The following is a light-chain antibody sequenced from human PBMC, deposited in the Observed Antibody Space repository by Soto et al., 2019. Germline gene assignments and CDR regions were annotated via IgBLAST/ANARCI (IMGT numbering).Light chain of an antibody. Sequence: QPVLTQSPSASASLGASVKLTCTLSSGHSDYAIAWHQQQTEKGPRYLMKLNSDGSHSKGDGIPDRFSGSSSGAERYLTISSLQSEDEADYHCQTWGAGMVFGGGTKLTVL. V-gene: IGLV4-69*01. CDR2: LNSDGSH. J-gene: IGLJ3*02. CDR3: QTWGAGMV. CDR1: SGHSDYA.